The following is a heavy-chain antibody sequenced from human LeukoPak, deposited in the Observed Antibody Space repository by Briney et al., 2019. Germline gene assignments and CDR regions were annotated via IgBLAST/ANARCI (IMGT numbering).Heavy chain of an antibody. Sequence: SETLSLTCAVYGGSFSGYYWSWIRQPPGKGLEWIGEINHSGSTNYNPSLKSRVTISVDTSKNQFSLKLSSVTAADTAVYYCARGGYYDSSGYHYYFAYWGQGTLVTVSS. J-gene: IGHJ4*02. CDR2: INHSGST. CDR1: GGSFSGYY. CDR3: ARGGYYDSSGYHYYFAY. V-gene: IGHV4-34*01. D-gene: IGHD3-22*01.